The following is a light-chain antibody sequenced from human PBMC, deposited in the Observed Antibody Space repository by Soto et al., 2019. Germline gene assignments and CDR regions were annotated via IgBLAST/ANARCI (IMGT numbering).Light chain of an antibody. V-gene: IGKV1-39*01. CDR2: AAS. J-gene: IGKJ3*01. CDR3: QQTYSMPRGFT. CDR1: QSISNH. Sequence: DIQMTQSPSSLSASVEDRVIITCRASQSISNHLNWYQQKPGKAPKLLIFAASSLQSGVPSRFSGSGSGTDFTLTISSLQPEDFATYFCQQTYSMPRGFTFGPGTKVDIK.